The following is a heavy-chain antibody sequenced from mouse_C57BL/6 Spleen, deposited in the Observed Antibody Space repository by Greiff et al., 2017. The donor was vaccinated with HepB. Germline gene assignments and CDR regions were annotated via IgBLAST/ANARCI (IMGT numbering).Heavy chain of an antibody. CDR1: GYSITSGYY. J-gene: IGHJ4*01. Sequence: ESGPGLVKPSQSLPLTCSVTGYSITSGYYWNWIRQFPGNKLEWMGYISYDGSNNYNPSLKNRISITRDTSKNQFFLKLNSVTTEDTATYYCARGLYDGSPMDYWGQGTSVTVSS. CDR2: ISYDGSN. V-gene: IGHV3-6*01. D-gene: IGHD2-3*01. CDR3: ARGLYDGSPMDY.